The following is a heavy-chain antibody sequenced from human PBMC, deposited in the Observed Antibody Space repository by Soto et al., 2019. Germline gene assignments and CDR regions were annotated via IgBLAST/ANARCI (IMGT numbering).Heavy chain of an antibody. D-gene: IGHD3-3*01. Sequence: GGSLRLSCAASGFTFSSYGMQWVRQAPGKGLEWVAVISYDGSNKYYADSVKGRFTISRDNSKNTLYLQMNSLRAEDTAVYYCAKDSRVNTIFVVVISPYYYYYGMDVWGQGTTVTVSS. V-gene: IGHV3-30*18. CDR1: GFTFSSYG. J-gene: IGHJ6*02. CDR3: AKDSRVNTIFVVVISPYYYYYGMDV. CDR2: ISYDGSNK.